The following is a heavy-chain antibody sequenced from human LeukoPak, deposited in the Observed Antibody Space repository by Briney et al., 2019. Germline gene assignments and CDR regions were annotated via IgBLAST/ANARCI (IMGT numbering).Heavy chain of an antibody. CDR3: ARGSKVLRFLEWLLPRWFDP. J-gene: IGHJ5*02. Sequence: SEPLSLTCTVSGGSISSYYWSWIRQPPGKGLEWIGYIYYSGTTNYNPYLKSRVTISVDTSKNQFSLKLSSVTAADTAVYYCARGSKVLRFLEWLLPRWFDPWGQGTLVTVSS. V-gene: IGHV4-59*12. CDR2: IYYSGTT. D-gene: IGHD3-3*01. CDR1: GGSISSYY.